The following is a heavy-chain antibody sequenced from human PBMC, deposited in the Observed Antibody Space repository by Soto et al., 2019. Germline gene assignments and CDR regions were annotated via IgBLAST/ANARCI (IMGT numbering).Heavy chain of an antibody. CDR1: GDSISDYFY. CDR3: AREVRGGYTGIFDQ. J-gene: IGHJ4*02. D-gene: IGHD5-12*01. Sequence: QVQLQGSGPGQVKPSETLSLTYTVSGDSISDYFYWSWIRQPAGKGLEWIGRIYTDGTTKYNPSLKSRVNLSLDKSKNQFSLRLSSVTVADTAVYYFAREVRGGYTGIFDQWGRGSRVTVSS. V-gene: IGHV4-4*07. CDR2: IYTDGTT.